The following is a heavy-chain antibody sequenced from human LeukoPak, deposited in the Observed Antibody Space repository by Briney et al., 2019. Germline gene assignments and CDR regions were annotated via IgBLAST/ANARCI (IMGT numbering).Heavy chain of an antibody. CDR3: ARRLPHIVVVTAIYYYYYMDV. J-gene: IGHJ6*03. D-gene: IGHD2-21*02. CDR2: IKQDGSEK. V-gene: IGHV3-7*01. CDR1: GFTFSSYW. Sequence: PGGSLRLSCAASGFTFSSYWMSWVRQAPGKGLEWVANIKQDGSEKYYVDSVKGRFTISRDNAKNSLYLQMNSLRAEDTAVYYCARRLPHIVVVTAIYYYYYMDVWGKGTTVTVSS.